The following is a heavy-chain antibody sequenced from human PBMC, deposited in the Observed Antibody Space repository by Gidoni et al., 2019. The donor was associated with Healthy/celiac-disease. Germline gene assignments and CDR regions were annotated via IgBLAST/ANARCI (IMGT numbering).Heavy chain of an antibody. Sequence: EVQLVESGGGLVKPGGSLRLSCAASGFTFSSYSMNWGRQAPGKGLEWVSSISSSSSYIYYADSVKVRFTISIDNAKNSLYLQMNSLRAEDTAVYYCARFYDCWCGYGFDYWGQGTLVTVSS. D-gene: IGHD3-3*01. CDR3: ARFYDCWCGYGFDY. CDR2: ISSSSSYI. J-gene: IGHJ4*02. V-gene: IGHV3-21*01. CDR1: GFTFSSYS.